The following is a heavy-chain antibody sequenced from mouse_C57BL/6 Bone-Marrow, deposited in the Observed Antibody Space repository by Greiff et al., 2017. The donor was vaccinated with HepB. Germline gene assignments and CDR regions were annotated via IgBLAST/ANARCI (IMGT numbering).Heavy chain of an antibody. CDR3: ARCESCDIYYDYPCDY. CDR1: GYTFTSYG. J-gene: IGHJ2*01. CDR2: IYPRSGNT. V-gene: IGHV1-81*01. D-gene: IGHD2-4*01. Sequence: QVQLQQSGAELARPGASVKLSCKASGYTFTSYGISCVQQRTGQGLEWIGEIYPRSGNTYYNEKFKGKATLTADKSSSTAYMELRSLTSEDSAVYICARCESCDIYYDYPCDYGGQGNTLTVTS.